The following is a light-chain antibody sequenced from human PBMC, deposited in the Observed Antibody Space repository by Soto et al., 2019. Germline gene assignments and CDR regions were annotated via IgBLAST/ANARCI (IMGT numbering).Light chain of an antibody. J-gene: IGKJ3*01. CDR3: QQYGSSLFT. CDR2: GAS. CDR1: QTINSNY. Sequence: EIVLTQSPGTLSLSPGERATLSCRASQTINSNYLAWYQHIPGQAPRLLMYGASKRATGIPDRFSGSGSGTDFTLTISRLEPEDFAVYYCQQYGSSLFTFGPGTTVNI. V-gene: IGKV3-20*01.